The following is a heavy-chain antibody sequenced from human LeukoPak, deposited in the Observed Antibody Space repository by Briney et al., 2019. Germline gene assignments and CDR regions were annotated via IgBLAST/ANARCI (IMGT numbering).Heavy chain of an antibody. Sequence: GGSLRLSCAASGFTFSSYAMSWVRQAPGKGLEWVSVISGSGGSTYYVDSVKGRFTISRDNSKNTLYLQMNSLRVEDTAVYYCAKDIVVVVAATCRFDYWGQGTLVTVSS. CDR2: ISGSGGST. D-gene: IGHD2-15*01. V-gene: IGHV3-23*01. J-gene: IGHJ4*02. CDR3: AKDIVVVVAATCRFDY. CDR1: GFTFSSYA.